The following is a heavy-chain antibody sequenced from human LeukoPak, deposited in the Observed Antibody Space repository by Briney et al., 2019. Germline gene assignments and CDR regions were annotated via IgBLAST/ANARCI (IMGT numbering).Heavy chain of an antibody. V-gene: IGHV3-11*04. CDR2: ISSSGSTI. CDR3: ARAIVGATSWFDP. D-gene: IGHD1-26*01. CDR1: GFTFSDYY. Sequence: KTGGSLRLSCAPSGFTFSDYYMSWIRQAPGKGLKWVSYISSSGSTIYYADSVKGRFTISRDNAKNSLYLQMNSLRAEDTAVYYCARAIVGATSWFDPWGQGTLVTVSS. J-gene: IGHJ5*02.